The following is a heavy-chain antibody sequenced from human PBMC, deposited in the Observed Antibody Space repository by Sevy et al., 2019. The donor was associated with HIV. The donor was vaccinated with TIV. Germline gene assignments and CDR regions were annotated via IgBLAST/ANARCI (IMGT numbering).Heavy chain of an antibody. CDR1: GFTFISYA. J-gene: IGHJ2*01. V-gene: IGHV3-30-3*01. CDR3: ARDFGDTAMLHWNFDL. D-gene: IGHD5-18*01. Sequence: GGSLRLSCAASGFTFISYAMHWVRQAPGKGLEWVAVISYDGSNKYYADSVKGRFTISRDNSKNTLYLQMNSLRAEDTAVYYCARDFGDTAMLHWNFDLWGRGTLVTVSS. CDR2: ISYDGSNK.